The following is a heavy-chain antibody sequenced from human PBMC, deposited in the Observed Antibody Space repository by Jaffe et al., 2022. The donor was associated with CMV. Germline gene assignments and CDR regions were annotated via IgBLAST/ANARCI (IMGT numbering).Heavy chain of an antibody. V-gene: IGHV3-9*01. Sequence: EVQLVESGGALEKPGRSLRLSCTASGFTFEDYAMHWVRQVPGKGLEWVSGISWNSESRGYADSVKGRFTVSRDNAKNSLYLQMSSLRPEDTALYYCAKSFDNSGDYYGHYFDYWGQGTLVTVSS. CDR1: GFTFEDYA. CDR3: AKSFDNSGDYYGHYFDY. D-gene: IGHD3-22*01. CDR2: ISWNSESR. J-gene: IGHJ4*02.